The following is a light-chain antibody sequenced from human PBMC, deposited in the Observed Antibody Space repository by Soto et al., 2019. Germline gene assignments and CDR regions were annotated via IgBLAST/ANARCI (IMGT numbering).Light chain of an antibody. CDR1: SSDVSAYKY. V-gene: IGLV2-8*01. CDR2: EVT. J-gene: IGLJ3*02. Sequence: QSVLTQPPSASGSPGQSVTISCTGTSSDVSAYKYVSWYQQYPGKAPKLMIYEVTKRPSGVPDRFSGSKSGNTASLTVSGLQAEDDADYYCTSYVGNDIWVFGGGTKLTVL. CDR3: TSYVGNDIWV.